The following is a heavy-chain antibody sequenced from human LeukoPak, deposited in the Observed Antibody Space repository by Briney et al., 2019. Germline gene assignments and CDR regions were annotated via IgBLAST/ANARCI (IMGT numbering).Heavy chain of an antibody. D-gene: IGHD3-16*01. CDR1: GFTVSSKY. CDR3: ARGAVWRLGSYGLDV. V-gene: IGHV3-53*01. CDR2: IYSGGST. J-gene: IGHJ6*02. Sequence: GGSLRLSCVASGFTVSSKYMSWVRQAPGKGLEWVSVIYSGGSTYYGESVKGRFTISRDNSKNTVYLQMNALRAEDSAVYYCARGAVWRLGSYGLDVWGQGTTVTVSS.